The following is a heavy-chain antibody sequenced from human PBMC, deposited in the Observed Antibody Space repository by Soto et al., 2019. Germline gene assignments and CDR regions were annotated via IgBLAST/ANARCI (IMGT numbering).Heavy chain of an antibody. V-gene: IGHV4-59*01. J-gene: IGHJ6*02. CDR3: ASLSTGYYYGMDV. Sequence: PSETLSLTCTVSGGSISSYYWSWIRQPPGKGLEWIGYIYYSGSTNYNPSLKSRVTISVDTFKNQFSLKLSSVTAADTAVYYCASLSTGYYYGMDVWGQGTTVTVSS. CDR1: GGSISSYY. CDR2: IYYSGST.